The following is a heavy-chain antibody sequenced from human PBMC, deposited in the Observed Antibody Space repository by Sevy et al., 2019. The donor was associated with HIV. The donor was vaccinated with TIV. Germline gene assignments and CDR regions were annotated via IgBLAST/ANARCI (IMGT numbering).Heavy chain of an antibody. V-gene: IGHV3-30-3*01. CDR3: ASGTTMVRGVVLAYYYYYGMDV. CDR2: ISYDGSNK. D-gene: IGHD3-10*01. J-gene: IGHJ6*02. CDR1: GFTFSSYA. Sequence: GGSLRLSCAASGFTFSSYAMHWVRQAPGKGLEWVAVISYDGSNKYYADSVKGRFTISRDNSKNTLYLQMNSLRAEDTAVYYCASGTTMVRGVVLAYYYYYGMDVWGQGTTVTVSS.